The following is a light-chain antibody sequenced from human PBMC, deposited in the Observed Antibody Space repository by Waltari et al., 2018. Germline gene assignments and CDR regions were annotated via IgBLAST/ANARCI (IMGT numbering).Light chain of an antibody. V-gene: IGLV3-19*01. CDR2: DKN. CDR3: HSRDASGVGGS. CDR1: SLRSYS. J-gene: IGLJ2*01. Sequence: SSELTQDPAVSVAMGQTVRITCQGDSLRSYSASWYQQRPGQAPILVMYDKNNRPSGVPDRVSGSSSDNTASLTITGAQAEDEASYYCHSRDASGVGGSFGGGTKLTVL.